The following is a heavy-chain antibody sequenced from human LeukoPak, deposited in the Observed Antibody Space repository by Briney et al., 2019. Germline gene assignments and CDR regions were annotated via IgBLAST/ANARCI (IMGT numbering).Heavy chain of an antibody. Sequence: GGSLRLSCAASGFTFSSYAMNWVRQAPGKGLEWVSVISDSGGSTYYADSVKGRFTISRDNSKNTLYLQMNSLRAEDTAVYYCAKAPTIFGVVNPYYYMDVWGKGTTVTVSS. CDR3: AKAPTIFGVVNPYYYMDV. V-gene: IGHV3-23*01. CDR2: ISDSGGST. CDR1: GFTFSSYA. J-gene: IGHJ6*03. D-gene: IGHD3-3*01.